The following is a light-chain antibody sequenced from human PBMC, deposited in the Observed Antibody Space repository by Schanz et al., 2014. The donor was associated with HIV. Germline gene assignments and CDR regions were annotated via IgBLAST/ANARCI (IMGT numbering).Light chain of an antibody. CDR2: AAS. CDR1: QDISTY. CDR3: QQSYTTPLT. V-gene: IGKV1-39*01. J-gene: IGKJ5*01. Sequence: DIQLSQSPSFLSASVGDRVTVTCRASQDISTYLAWYQQKPGKAPNLLIFAASTLQSGVPSRFGGSGSGTDFTLTINNLQPEDSATYFCQQSYTTPLTFGPGTRLEIK.